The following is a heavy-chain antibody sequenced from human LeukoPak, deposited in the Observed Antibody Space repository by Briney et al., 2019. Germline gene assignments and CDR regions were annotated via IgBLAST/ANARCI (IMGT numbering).Heavy chain of an antibody. Sequence: SETLSLTCTVSGGSISSGGYYWSWIRQHPGKGLEWIGYIYYSGSTYYNPSLKSRVTISVDTSKNQFSLKLSSVTAADTAVYCCARGPMVRGVYYFDPWGQGTLVTVSS. J-gene: IGHJ5*02. D-gene: IGHD3-10*01. V-gene: IGHV4-31*03. CDR1: GGSISSGGYY. CDR3: ARGPMVRGVYYFDP. CDR2: IYYSGST.